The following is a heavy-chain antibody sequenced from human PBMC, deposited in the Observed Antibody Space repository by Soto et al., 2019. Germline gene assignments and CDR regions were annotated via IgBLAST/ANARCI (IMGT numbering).Heavy chain of an antibody. CDR2: IVVGSGNT. CDR1: GFTFTSSA. Sequence: SVKVSCKASGFTFTSSAVQWVRQARGQRLEWIGWIVVGSGNTNYAQKFQERVTITRDMSTSTAYMELSSLRSEDTAVYYCASEYSSSSSLGPYWGQGTLVTVSS. D-gene: IGHD6-6*01. J-gene: IGHJ4*02. V-gene: IGHV1-58*01. CDR3: ASEYSSSSSLGPY.